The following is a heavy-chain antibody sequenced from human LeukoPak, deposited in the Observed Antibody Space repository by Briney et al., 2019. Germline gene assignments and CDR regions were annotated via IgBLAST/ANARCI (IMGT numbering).Heavy chain of an antibody. CDR2: INAGNGNT. J-gene: IGHJ6*02. Sequence: ASVKVSCKASGYTFTSYAMHWVRQAPGQRLEWMGWINAGNGNTKYSQKFQGRVTMTRDTSTSTVYMELSSLRSEDTAVYYCARDRWITIFGVVTHYGMDVWGQGTTVTVSS. CDR1: GYTFTSYA. V-gene: IGHV1-3*01. CDR3: ARDRWITIFGVVTHYGMDV. D-gene: IGHD3-3*01.